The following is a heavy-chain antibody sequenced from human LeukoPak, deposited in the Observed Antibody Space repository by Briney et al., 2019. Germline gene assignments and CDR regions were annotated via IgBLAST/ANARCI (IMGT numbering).Heavy chain of an antibody. V-gene: IGHV4-34*01. CDR2: ISHTEGT. Sequence: SETLSLTCGVFGVSINDYYWSWIRQSPGKGLEWIGEISHTEGTRYNPSLESRVTMSVGTSENQLSLKLIFVTAADTAVYYCARIRCGHSGSVCYNHWGLGTMVTVSS. D-gene: IGHD3-9*01. J-gene: IGHJ1*01. CDR1: GVSINDYY. CDR3: ARIRCGHSGSVCYNH.